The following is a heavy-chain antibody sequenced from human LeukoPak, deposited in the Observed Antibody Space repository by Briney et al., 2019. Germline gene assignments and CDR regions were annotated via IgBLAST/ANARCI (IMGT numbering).Heavy chain of an antibody. CDR2: IIPILDIG. D-gene: IGHD5-24*01. J-gene: IGHJ4*02. CDR3: ARDFYRVATITIDY. V-gene: IGHV1-69*04. CDR1: VCTFSGYA. Sequence: LVKVSCKASVCTFSGYAFSWVRQAPGQGLEWMGRIIPILDIGNYAQKFQGRVTITADKTTSTAYMELSSLRSEDTAVYYCARDFYRVATITIDYWGQGTLVTVSS.